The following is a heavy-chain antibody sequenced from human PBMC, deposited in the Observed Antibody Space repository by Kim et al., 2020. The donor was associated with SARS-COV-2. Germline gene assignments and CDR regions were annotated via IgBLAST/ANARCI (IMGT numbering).Heavy chain of an antibody. CDR3: ARDLGLTGRPFDP. V-gene: IGHV1-3*01. D-gene: IGHD1-20*01. CDR2: INAGNGNT. Sequence: ASVKVSCKASGYTFTSYAMHWVRQAPGQRLEWMGWINAGNGNTKYSQKFQGRVTITRDTSASTAYMELSSLRSEDTAVYYCARDLGLTGRPFDPWGQGTLVTVSS. J-gene: IGHJ5*02. CDR1: GYTFTSYA.